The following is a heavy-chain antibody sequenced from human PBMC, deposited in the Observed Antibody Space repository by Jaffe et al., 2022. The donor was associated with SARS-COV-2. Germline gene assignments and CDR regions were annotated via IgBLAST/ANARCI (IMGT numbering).Heavy chain of an antibody. CDR2: IFDSGTT. Sequence: QLQLQESGPGLVKPSETLSLTCSVSGGSISSSDYYWGWIRQSPGKGLEYIGSIFDSGTTHYNPSLKSRVTTSVDTSKNHFSLNLRAVSAADTAVYYCVRHGDRATTVNGIDSWGQGILVTVSS. V-gene: IGHV4-39*01. D-gene: IGHD4-4*01. CDR3: VRHGDRATTVNGIDS. J-gene: IGHJ4*02. CDR1: GGSISSSDYY.